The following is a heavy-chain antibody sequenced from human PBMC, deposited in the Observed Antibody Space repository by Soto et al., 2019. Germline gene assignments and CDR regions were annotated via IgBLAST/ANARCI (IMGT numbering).Heavy chain of an antibody. J-gene: IGHJ5*02. CDR2: INAGNGNT. V-gene: IGHV1-3*01. D-gene: IGHD1-26*01. CDR1: GYTFTSYA. Sequence: ASVKVSCKASGYTFTSYAMHWVRQAPGQRLEWMGWINAGNGNTKYSQKFQGRVTITRDTSASTAHMELSSLRSEDTAVYYCARSPSSSIVGEPWGQGTLVTVS. CDR3: ARSPSSSIVGEP.